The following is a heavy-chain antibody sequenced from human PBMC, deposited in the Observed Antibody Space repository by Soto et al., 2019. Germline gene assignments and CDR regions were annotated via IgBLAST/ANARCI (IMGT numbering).Heavy chain of an antibody. V-gene: IGHV4-34*01. J-gene: IGHJ4*02. D-gene: IGHD3-22*01. Sequence: QVQLQQWGAGLLKPSETLSLTCAVYGGSFSGYYRSWIRQPPGKGLEWIGEINHSGSTNYNPSLKSRVTISVDTSKNQFSLKLSSVTAADTAVYYCARVRGRITMSPFDYWGQGTLVTVSS. CDR1: GGSFSGYY. CDR3: ARVRGRITMSPFDY. CDR2: INHSGST.